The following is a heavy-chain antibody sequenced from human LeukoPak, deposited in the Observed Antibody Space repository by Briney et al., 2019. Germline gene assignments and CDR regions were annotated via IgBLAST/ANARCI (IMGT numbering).Heavy chain of an antibody. V-gene: IGHV3-15*01. Sequence: GGSLRLSCAASGFTFRNACMSWVRQAPGQGLEWVGRIKSKTDGGTTDYAAPVKGRFTISRDDSKNTLYLQMNSLKTEDTAVYYCTTDLDGGKIDWGQGTLVPVSS. CDR2: IKSKTDGGTT. CDR3: TTDLDGGKID. J-gene: IGHJ4*02. CDR1: GFTFRNAC. D-gene: IGHD4-23*01.